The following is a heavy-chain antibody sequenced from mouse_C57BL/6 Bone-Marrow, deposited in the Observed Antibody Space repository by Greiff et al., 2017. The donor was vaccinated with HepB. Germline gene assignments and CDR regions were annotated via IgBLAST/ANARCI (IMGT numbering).Heavy chain of an antibody. D-gene: IGHD4-1*01. CDR1: GYTFTEYT. CDR3: ARHEVGTGTWPY. CDR2: FYPGSGSI. Sequence: VHLVESGAELVKPGASVKLSCTASGYTFTEYTIHWVKQRSGQGLEWIGWFYPGSGSIKYNEKFKDKATLTADKSSSTVYMELSRLTSEDSAVYFCARHEVGTGTWPYWGQGTLVTVSA. V-gene: IGHV1-62-2*01. J-gene: IGHJ3*01.